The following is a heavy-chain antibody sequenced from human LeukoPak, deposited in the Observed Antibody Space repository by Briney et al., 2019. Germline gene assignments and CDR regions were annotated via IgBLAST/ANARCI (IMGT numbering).Heavy chain of an antibody. Sequence: GASVKVSCKASGYTFTSYYMHWVRQAPGQGLEWMGIINPSGGSTSYAQKFQGRVTMTRDTSTSTVYMELSSLRSEDTAVYYCARERGTYYDSSGYSFDDWGQGTLVTVSS. D-gene: IGHD3-22*01. CDR1: GYTFTSYY. CDR3: ARERGTYYDSSGYSFDD. V-gene: IGHV1-46*01. CDR2: INPSGGST. J-gene: IGHJ4*02.